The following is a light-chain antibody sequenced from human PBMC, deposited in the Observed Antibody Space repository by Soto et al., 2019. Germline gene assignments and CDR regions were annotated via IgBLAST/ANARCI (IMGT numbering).Light chain of an antibody. Sequence: EIVLTQSPGTLSLSPGERATLSCRASQSVDSNYLAWYQQKPGQAPRLLIYGASTRATGIPDRFSGSGSGTDFTLTISRLEPEDFAMYYCQQYGSSPRGTFGQGTKLEIK. CDR1: QSVDSNY. CDR2: GAS. V-gene: IGKV3-20*01. CDR3: QQYGSSPRGT. J-gene: IGKJ2*02.